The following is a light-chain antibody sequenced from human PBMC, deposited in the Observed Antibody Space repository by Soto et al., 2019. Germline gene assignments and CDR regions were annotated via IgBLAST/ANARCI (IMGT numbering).Light chain of an antibody. CDR3: QQYSSSPPYT. CDR2: GAS. J-gene: IGKJ2*01. CDR1: QSVTGRY. V-gene: IGKV3-20*01. Sequence: ESVLTQSPGTLSLSPGERATLSCRASQSVTGRYLAWYQQKPGQAHRLLIYGASSRATGIPDRFSGSGSGPDFTLTISRLEPEDFAVYYCQQYSSSPPYTFGQGTKLEI.